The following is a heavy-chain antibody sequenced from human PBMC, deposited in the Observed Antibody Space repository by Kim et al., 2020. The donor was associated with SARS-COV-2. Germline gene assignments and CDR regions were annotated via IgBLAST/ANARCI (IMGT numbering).Heavy chain of an antibody. D-gene: IGHD3-22*01. V-gene: IGHV4-4*02. J-gene: IGHJ4*02. CDR3: VRVGVLGIGYYDSSGYYYYFDY. CDR1: GGSISSSNW. Sequence: SETLSLTCAVSGGSISSSNWWSWVRQPPGKGLEWIGEIYHSGSTNYNPSLKSRVTISVDKSKNQFSLKLSSVTAADTAVYYCVRVGVLGIGYYDSSGYYYYFDYWGQGTLVTVSS. CDR2: IYHSGST.